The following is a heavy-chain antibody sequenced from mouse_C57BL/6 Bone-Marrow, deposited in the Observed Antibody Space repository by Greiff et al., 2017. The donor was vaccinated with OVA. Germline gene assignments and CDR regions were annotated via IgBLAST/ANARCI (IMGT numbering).Heavy chain of an antibody. CDR1: GFTFSSYA. D-gene: IGHD1-1*01. J-gene: IGHJ3*01. CDR2: ISDGGSYT. CDR3: AREGSNSLFAY. V-gene: IGHV5-4*01. Sequence: DVMLVESGGGLVKPGGSLKLSCAASGFTFSSYAMSWVRQTPEKRLEWVATISDGGSYTYYPDNVKGRFTISRDNAKNNLYLQMSHLKSEDTAMYYCAREGSNSLFAYWGQGTLVTVSA.